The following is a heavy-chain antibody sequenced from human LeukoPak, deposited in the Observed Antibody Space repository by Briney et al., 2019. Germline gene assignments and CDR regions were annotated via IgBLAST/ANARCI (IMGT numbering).Heavy chain of an antibody. Sequence: GRSLRLSCAASGFTFSSYGMHWVRQAPGKGLEWVAVISYDGSNKYYADSVKGRFTISRDNSKNTLYLQMNSLRAEDTAAYYCAKDRYSSGWDHWFDPWGQGTLVTVSS. V-gene: IGHV3-30*18. D-gene: IGHD6-19*01. J-gene: IGHJ5*02. CDR3: AKDRYSSGWDHWFDP. CDR2: ISYDGSNK. CDR1: GFTFSSYG.